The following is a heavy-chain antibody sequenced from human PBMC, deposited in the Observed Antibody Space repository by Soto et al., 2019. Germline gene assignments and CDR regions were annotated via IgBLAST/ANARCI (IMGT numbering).Heavy chain of an antibody. CDR2: INPNSGGT. Sequence: QVQLVQSGAEVKKPGASVKVSCKASGYTFTGYYMHWVRQAPGQGLEWMGWINPNSGGTNYAQKFQGWVTMTRDTXISTAYMELSRLRSDDTAVYYCARDLSADGKAFDIWGQGTMVTVSS. J-gene: IGHJ3*02. CDR1: GYTFTGYY. V-gene: IGHV1-2*04. CDR3: ARDLSADGKAFDI.